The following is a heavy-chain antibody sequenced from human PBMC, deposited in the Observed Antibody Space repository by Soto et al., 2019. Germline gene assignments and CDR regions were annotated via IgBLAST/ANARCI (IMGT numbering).Heavy chain of an antibody. J-gene: IGHJ5*02. CDR3: TTPHCSSTSCYYNWFDP. D-gene: IGHD2-2*01. V-gene: IGHV3-15*01. CDR2: IKSKTDGGTT. CDR1: GFTFSNAW. Sequence: EVQLVESGGGLVKPGGSLRLSCAASGFTFSNAWMSWVRQAPGKGLEWVGRIKSKTDGGTTDYAAPVKGRFTISRDDSKNTLYLQMNSLNTEDTAVYYCTTPHCSSTSCYYNWFDPWGQGTLVTVSS.